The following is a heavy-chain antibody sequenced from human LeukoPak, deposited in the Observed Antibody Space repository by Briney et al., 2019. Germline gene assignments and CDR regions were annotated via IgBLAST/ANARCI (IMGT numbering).Heavy chain of an antibody. CDR1: DGSISSGGYY. Sequence: SQTLSLTCTVSDGSISSGGYYWSWIRQHPGKGLEWIGYIYYSGSTYYNPSLMSRVTISVDTSKNQFSLKLSSVTAADTAVYYCARGMDSSSWYRAYYFDYWGQGTLVTVSS. CDR2: IYYSGST. V-gene: IGHV4-31*03. CDR3: ARGMDSSSWYRAYYFDY. J-gene: IGHJ4*02. D-gene: IGHD6-13*01.